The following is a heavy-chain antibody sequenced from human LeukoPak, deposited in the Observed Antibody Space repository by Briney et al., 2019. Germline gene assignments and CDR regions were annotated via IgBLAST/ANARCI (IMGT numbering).Heavy chain of an antibody. V-gene: IGHV3-11*04. CDR1: GLTFSDYY. CDR3: ARSYGGNSQRAFDI. D-gene: IGHD4-23*01. Sequence: GGSLRLSCAASGLTFSDYYMSWIRQAPGKGLEWVSYISSSGSTIYYADSVKGRFTISRDNAKNSLYLQMNSLRAEDTAVYYCARSYGGNSQRAFDIWGQGTMVTVSS. J-gene: IGHJ3*02. CDR2: ISSSGSTI.